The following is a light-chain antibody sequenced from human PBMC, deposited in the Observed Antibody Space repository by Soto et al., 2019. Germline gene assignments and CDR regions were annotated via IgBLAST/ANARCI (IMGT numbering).Light chain of an antibody. J-gene: IGKJ4*01. CDR2: LGS. Sequence: DIVITQSPLSLPFTPGEPASISCRSSQSLIHSNGYNYLAWFLQKAGQSPQLLIYLGSSRAAGVPDRFSGSGSGTDFTLQISRVEAEDVGVYYCMQLLQTPLTFGGGTKVDIK. V-gene: IGKV2-28*01. CDR3: MQLLQTPLT. CDR1: QSLIHSNGYNY.